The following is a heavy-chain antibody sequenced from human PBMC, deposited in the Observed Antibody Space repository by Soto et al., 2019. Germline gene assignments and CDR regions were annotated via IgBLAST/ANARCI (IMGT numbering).Heavy chain of an antibody. CDR2: IIPIVDIP. CDR1: GGTFSRYT. CDR3: ASHFTGVLVLGTSPPGGDNYGWDV. D-gene: IGHD2-15*01. V-gene: IGHV1-69*02. Sequence: QVQLVQSGAEVKKPGSSVKVSCKASGGTFSRYTFTWVRQAPGHGLEWMGRIIPIVDIPNYAQNFQGRVTITADKSTSTAYMELSSLTSDDTAVYYCASHFTGVLVLGTSPPGGDNYGWDVWGQGTTVSVS. J-gene: IGHJ6*02.